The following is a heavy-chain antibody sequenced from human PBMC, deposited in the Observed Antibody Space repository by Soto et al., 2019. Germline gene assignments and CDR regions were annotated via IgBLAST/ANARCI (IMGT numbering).Heavy chain of an antibody. V-gene: IGHV4-30-2*01. Sequence: SETLSLTCAVSGGSISSGGYSWSWIRQPPGKGLEWIGYIYHSGSTYYNPSLKSRVTISVDRSTNQFSLKLSSVTAADTAVYYCARAGSRDFGQYFDYWGQGTLVTVSS. D-gene: IGHD2-21*01. CDR1: GGSISSGGYS. CDR3: ARAGSRDFGQYFDY. CDR2: IYHSGST. J-gene: IGHJ4*02.